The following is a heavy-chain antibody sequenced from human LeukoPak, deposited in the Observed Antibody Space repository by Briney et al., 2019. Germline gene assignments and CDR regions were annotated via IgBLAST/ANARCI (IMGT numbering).Heavy chain of an antibody. CDR2: IYSGGST. D-gene: IGHD3-9*01. V-gene: IGHV3-66*01. CDR3: ARAYYDILTGYGSYFDY. CDR1: GFTVSSNY. J-gene: IGHJ4*02. Sequence: GGSLRLSCAASGFTVSSNYMSWVRQAPGKGLEWVSVIYSGGSTYYADSVKGRFTISRDNSKNTLYLQMNSLRAEDTAVYYCARAYYDILTGYGSYFDYWGQGTLVTVSS.